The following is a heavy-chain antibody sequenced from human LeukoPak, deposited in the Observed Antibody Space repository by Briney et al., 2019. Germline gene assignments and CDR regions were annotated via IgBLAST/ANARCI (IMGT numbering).Heavy chain of an antibody. CDR2: ISWNSGSI. D-gene: IGHD3-10*01. CDR1: GFTFDDYA. V-gene: IGHV3-9*01. CDR3: ARHYGPGPDY. J-gene: IGHJ4*02. Sequence: PGGSLRLSCAASGFTFDDYAMHWVRQAPGKGLEWVSGISWNSGSIGYADSVKGRFTISRDNAKNSLYLQMNSLRAEDTAVYYCARHYGPGPDYWGQGTLVTVSS.